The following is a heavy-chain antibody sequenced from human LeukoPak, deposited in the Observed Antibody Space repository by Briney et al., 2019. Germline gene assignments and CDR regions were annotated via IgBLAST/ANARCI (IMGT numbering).Heavy chain of an antibody. CDR2: ISHSGST. V-gene: IGHV4-34*01. CDR1: GGSFSGYY. Sequence: SETLSLTCAVYGGSFSGYYWSWIRQPPGKGLEWIGEISHSGSTNYNPSLKSRVTISVDTSKNQFSLKLSSVTAADTAVYYCARWRVRDAFDIWGQGTMVTVSS. CDR3: ARWRVRDAFDI. D-gene: IGHD6-19*01. J-gene: IGHJ3*02.